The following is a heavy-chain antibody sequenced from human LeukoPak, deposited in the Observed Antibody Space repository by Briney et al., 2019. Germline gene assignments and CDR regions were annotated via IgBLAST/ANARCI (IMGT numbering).Heavy chain of an antibody. Sequence: PSETLSLTCSVSGGSISDYYWTWIRQPPGKGLERIGYVYYSGSTNYNPSLKSRVTISVDTSKKQFSLKLTSVTAADTAVYYCARYSSGTLGYYYYYGMDVWGQGTTVTVSS. CDR3: ARYSSGTLGYYYYYGMDV. D-gene: IGHD6-25*01. CDR2: VYYSGST. V-gene: IGHV4-59*01. J-gene: IGHJ6*02. CDR1: GGSISDYY.